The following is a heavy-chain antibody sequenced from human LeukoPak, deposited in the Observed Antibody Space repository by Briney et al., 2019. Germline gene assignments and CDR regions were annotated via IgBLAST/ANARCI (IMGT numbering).Heavy chain of an antibody. V-gene: IGHV3-30*18. CDR3: AKDSEYYDFWSRYNHYSYHYMDA. Sequence: GGSLRLSCAASGFTFSSYGMHWVRQAPGKGLEWVAVISYDGSNKYYADSVKGRFTISRDNYENTLYLQINSLRVEDTAIYYCAKDSEYYDFWSRYNHYSYHYMDAWGKGTTVTVSS. D-gene: IGHD3-3*01. CDR2: ISYDGSNK. J-gene: IGHJ6*03. CDR1: GFTFSSYG.